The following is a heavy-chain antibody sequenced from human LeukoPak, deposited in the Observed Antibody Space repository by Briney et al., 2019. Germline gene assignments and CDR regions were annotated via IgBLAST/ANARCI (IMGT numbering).Heavy chain of an antibody. Sequence: GGSLRLSCIASGFTLSSYEMSWIRQAPGKGLEWVSSVDYSGGDTHYADSVMGRFTISRDNSKNTLYLQLNSLKTEDTAVYYCTRLSDAVDYWGQGTLVTVSS. CDR2: VDYSGGDT. CDR3: TRLSDAVDY. CDR1: GFTLSSYE. J-gene: IGHJ4*02. V-gene: IGHV3-23*01.